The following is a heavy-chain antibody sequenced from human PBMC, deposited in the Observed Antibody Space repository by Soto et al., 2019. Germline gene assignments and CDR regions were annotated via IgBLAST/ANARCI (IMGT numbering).Heavy chain of an antibody. Sequence: XXTLSLPFTVSGGSVSSSSYYWGCCRQPTGKGLEWIGSIYYSGSTYYNPSLKSRVTISVDTSKNQFSLKLSSVTAADTAVYYCARLRLMVGNFDYWGQGTLVTVSS. V-gene: IGHV4-39*01. CDR3: ARLRLMVGNFDY. D-gene: IGHD2-8*01. CDR1: GGSVSSSSYY. J-gene: IGHJ4*02. CDR2: IYYSGST.